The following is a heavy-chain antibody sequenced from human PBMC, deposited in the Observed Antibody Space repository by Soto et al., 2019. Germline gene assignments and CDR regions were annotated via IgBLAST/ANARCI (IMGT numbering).Heavy chain of an antibody. CDR2: ISAYNGNT. Sequence: GASVKVSCKASGYTFTSYGISWVRQAPGQGLEWKGWISAYNGNTNYAQKLQGRVTMTTDTSTSTAFMELRSLRSDDTAVYYCARVDDFWSEGYYFDYWGQGTLVTVSS. D-gene: IGHD3-3*01. J-gene: IGHJ4*02. CDR3: ARVDDFWSEGYYFDY. V-gene: IGHV1-18*01. CDR1: GYTFTSYG.